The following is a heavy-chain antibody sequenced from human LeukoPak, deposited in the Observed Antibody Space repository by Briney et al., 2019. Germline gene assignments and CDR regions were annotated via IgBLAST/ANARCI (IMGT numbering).Heavy chain of an antibody. V-gene: IGHV3-74*01. J-gene: IGHJ4*02. CDR3: ARELSGSISRHFDY. D-gene: IGHD2-15*01. Sequence: GGSLRLSCAASGFTFSNYWMHWVRQAPGKGPVWVSRINTDGNITTYADSVKGRFSISRDNAKNALYLQMNSLRAEDTAVFYRARELSGSISRHFDYWGQGTLVTVSS. CDR1: GFTFSNYW. CDR2: INTDGNIT.